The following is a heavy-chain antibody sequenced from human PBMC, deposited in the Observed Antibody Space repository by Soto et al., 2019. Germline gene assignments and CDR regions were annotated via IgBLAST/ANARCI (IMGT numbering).Heavy chain of an antibody. CDR3: ASPTGKLDY. Sequence: EQLVQSGAEVKKPGSSVKVSCKASGGTFSNYAISWVRQAPGEGLEWMGGIVPIFGTANYAQKFQGRVTITADESTSTAYMELSSLRSDDTAVYYCASPTGKLDYWGQGTLVTVSS. J-gene: IGHJ4*02. CDR2: IVPIFGTA. CDR1: GGTFSNYA. D-gene: IGHD2-8*02. V-gene: IGHV1-69*01.